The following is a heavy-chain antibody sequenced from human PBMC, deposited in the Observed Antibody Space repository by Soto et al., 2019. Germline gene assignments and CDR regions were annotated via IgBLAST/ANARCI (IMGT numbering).Heavy chain of an antibody. V-gene: IGHV3-15*01. CDR3: TTNYYYDSPDYPGY. Sequence: EVQLVESGGGLVQPGGSLRLSCVASGFTFSDAWMTWVRQAPGKGLEWVGRIKSKANGGTTDYTAPPKGRFTILRDDSKNTVYLQMNSLKAEDTAVYFCTTNYYYDSPDYPGYWGQGTLVTVSS. J-gene: IGHJ4*02. D-gene: IGHD3-22*01. CDR1: GFTFSDAW. CDR2: IKSKANGGTT.